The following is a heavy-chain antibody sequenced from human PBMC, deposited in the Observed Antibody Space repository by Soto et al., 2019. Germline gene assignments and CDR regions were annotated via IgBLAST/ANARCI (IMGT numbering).Heavy chain of an antibody. Sequence: ASVKVSCKASGYTFTSYAMHWVRQAPGQRLEWMGWINAGNGNTKYSQKFQGRVTITRDTSASTAYMELSSLRSEDTAVYYCTVALGRYYDSSGYYRAEYFQHWGQGTLVTVS. CDR3: TVALGRYYDSSGYYRAEYFQH. CDR1: GYTFTSYA. D-gene: IGHD3-22*01. J-gene: IGHJ1*01. V-gene: IGHV1-3*01. CDR2: INAGNGNT.